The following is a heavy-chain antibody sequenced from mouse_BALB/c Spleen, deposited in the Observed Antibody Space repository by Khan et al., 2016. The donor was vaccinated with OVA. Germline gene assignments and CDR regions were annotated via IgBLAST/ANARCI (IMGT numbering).Heavy chain of an antibody. Sequence: QVQLQQSGAELARPGASVKMSCMASGYTFTSHTMHWVKQRPGQGLVWIGYINPRSGYTQYNQKFNDKATLTADISFSTAYMQLSSLTSEDSAVYYCARRTTEYALDYWGQGTSVTVSS. D-gene: IGHD2-14*01. J-gene: IGHJ4*01. CDR1: GYTFTSHT. CDR2: INPRSGYT. V-gene: IGHV1-4*01. CDR3: ARRTTEYALDY.